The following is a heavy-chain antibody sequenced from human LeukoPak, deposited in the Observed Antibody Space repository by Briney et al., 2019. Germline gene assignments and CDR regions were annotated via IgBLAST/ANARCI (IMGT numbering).Heavy chain of an antibody. CDR2: ISGSGGSI. D-gene: IGHD1-26*01. J-gene: IGHJ3*02. CDR3: ARDGRGSSGAFDI. Sequence: GGSLRLSCAASGFTFSSYAMSWVRQAPGKGLEWVSAISGSGGSIYYADSVKGRFTISRDNAKNSLYLQMNSLRAEDTAVYYCARDGRGSSGAFDIWGQGTMVTVSS. V-gene: IGHV3-23*01. CDR1: GFTFSSYA.